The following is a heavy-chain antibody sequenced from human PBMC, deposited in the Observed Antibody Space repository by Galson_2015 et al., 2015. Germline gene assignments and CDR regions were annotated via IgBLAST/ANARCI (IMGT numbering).Heavy chain of an antibody. Sequence: EWIGSVSNRGKTYYNPRLKSRVTISVDPSKNQFYLQLSSVTAADTAVYYCARLDYCSSSTCPYYFDYWGQGTLVTVSS. V-gene: IGHV4-38-2*01. J-gene: IGHJ4*02. D-gene: IGHD2-2*01. CDR2: VSNRGKT. CDR3: ARLDYCSSSTCPYYFDY.